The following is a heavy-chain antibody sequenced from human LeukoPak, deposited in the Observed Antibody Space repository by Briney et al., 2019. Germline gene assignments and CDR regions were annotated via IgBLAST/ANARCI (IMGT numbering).Heavy chain of an antibody. CDR2: IYYSGST. J-gene: IGHJ5*02. D-gene: IGHD3-22*01. CDR1: GGSISSSSYY. Sequence: SETLSLTCTVSGGSISSSSYYWGWIRQPPGKGLEWIGSIYYSGSTYYNPSLKSRVTISVDTSKNQFSLKLSSVTPADTAVYYCARLYDYYDSSGYYGWFDPWGQGTLVTVSS. CDR3: ARLYDYYDSSGYYGWFDP. V-gene: IGHV4-39*01.